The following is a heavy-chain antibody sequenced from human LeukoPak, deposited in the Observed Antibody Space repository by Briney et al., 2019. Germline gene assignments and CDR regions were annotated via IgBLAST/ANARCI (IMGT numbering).Heavy chain of an antibody. D-gene: IGHD4-17*01. J-gene: IGHJ4*02. CDR3: ARDLGTTVTTYLDY. V-gene: IGHV3-21*01. Sequence: GGSLRLSCAASGFTFSSYSMNRVRQAPGKGLEWVSSISSSSSYIYYADSVKGRFTISRDNAKNSLYMQMNSLRAEDTAVYYCARDLGTTVTTYLDYWGQGTRVTVSS. CDR2: ISSSSSYI. CDR1: GFTFSSYS.